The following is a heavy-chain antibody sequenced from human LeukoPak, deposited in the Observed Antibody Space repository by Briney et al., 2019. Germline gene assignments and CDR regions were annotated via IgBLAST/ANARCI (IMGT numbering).Heavy chain of an antibody. CDR3: AKSCNSGNCYYNY. V-gene: IGHV3-23*01. CDR2: ISGGGGST. Sequence: GGPLRLSCAASGFTFTTYAVSWVRQAPGKGLEWVSAISGGGGSTYYADSVKGRFTISRDNSENTLSLQMNSLRADDTAIYYCAKSCNSGNCYYNYWGQGTLVTVSS. CDR1: GFTFTTYA. J-gene: IGHJ4*02. D-gene: IGHD2/OR15-2a*01.